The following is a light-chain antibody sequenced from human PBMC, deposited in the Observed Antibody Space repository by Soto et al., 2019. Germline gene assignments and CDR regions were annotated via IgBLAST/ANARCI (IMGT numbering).Light chain of an antibody. Sequence: QSVLTQAPSASGTPGQRVTISCSGSSSNIGSNAVSWYQQLPGTAPKLLIYDNNRRPSGVPDRFSASKSGTSASLAISGLRSEDEADYYCAVWDDSLNGFLAFGTGTKVTVL. CDR1: SSNIGSNA. CDR2: DNN. CDR3: AVWDDSLNGFLA. V-gene: IGLV1-44*01. J-gene: IGLJ1*01.